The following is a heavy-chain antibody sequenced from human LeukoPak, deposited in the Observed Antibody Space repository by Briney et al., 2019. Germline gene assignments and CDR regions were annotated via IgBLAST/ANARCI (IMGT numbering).Heavy chain of an antibody. CDR1: GYTFTNYD. D-gene: IGHD2-15*01. Sequence: ASVKVSCTASGYTFTNYDINWVRRATGQGLEWMGWMNPNSGNTGYAQKFQGRVTMTRSTSISTAYMELSSLTSEDTAVYYCARVSLGYCSGGTCYFQDHWGQGTLVTVSS. CDR2: MNPNSGNT. CDR3: ARVSLGYCSGGTCYFQDH. J-gene: IGHJ4*02. V-gene: IGHV1-8*01.